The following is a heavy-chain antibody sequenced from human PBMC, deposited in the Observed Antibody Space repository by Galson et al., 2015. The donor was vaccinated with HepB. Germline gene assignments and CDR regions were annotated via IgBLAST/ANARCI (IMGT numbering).Heavy chain of an antibody. D-gene: IGHD1-26*01. CDR2: ISGSDTI. J-gene: IGHJ4*02. CDR3: AGRSSGNFFDY. CDR1: GFTFSSYT. V-gene: IGHV3-69-1*02. Sequence: SLRLSCAASGFTFSSYTMNWVRQAPGEGLEWVSSISGSDTIYYEDSVKGRFTISRDNAKNSLYLQMNSLGEEDTAVYYCAGRSSGNFFDYWGRGTLVTVSS.